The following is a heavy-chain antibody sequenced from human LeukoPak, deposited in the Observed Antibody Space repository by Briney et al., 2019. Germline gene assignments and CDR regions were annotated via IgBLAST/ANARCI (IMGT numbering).Heavy chain of an antibody. CDR1: GFTFNTYD. J-gene: IGHJ5*02. V-gene: IGHV3-13*04. Sequence: PGGSLRLSCAASGFTFNTYDIHWVRQATGKGLEWVSAIRTAGDTYYSGAVKGRFTISREDAKTSLYLQMNSLRVGDTAVYYCASGGILWFGETWGQGTLVTVSS. D-gene: IGHD3-10*01. CDR2: IRTAGDT. CDR3: ASGGILWFGET.